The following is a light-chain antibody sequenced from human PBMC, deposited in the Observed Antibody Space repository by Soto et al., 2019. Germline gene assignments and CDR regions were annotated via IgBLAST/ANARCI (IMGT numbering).Light chain of an antibody. V-gene: IGLV1-40*01. Sequence: QSVLTQPPSVSGAPGQAVTISCTGSSSNVGAGYDVHWYRHLPGTAPKLLIHRITLQPSGVPNRFSASKSGTTASLAITGLRGEDEGEDYYQSYDNSRTVPVVFGGGTKLTVL. CDR3: QSYDNSRTVPVV. CDR2: RIT. J-gene: IGLJ2*01. CDR1: SSNVGAGYD.